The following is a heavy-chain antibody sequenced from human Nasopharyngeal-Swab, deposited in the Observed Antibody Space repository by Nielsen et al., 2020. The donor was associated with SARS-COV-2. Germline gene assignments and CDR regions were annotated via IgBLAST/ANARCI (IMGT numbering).Heavy chain of an antibody. Sequence: SETLSLTCTVPGGSVSSGSYYWSWIRQPPGKGLEWIGYIYYSGSTNYNPSLKSRVTISVDTSKNQFSLKLSSVTAADTAVYYCARAWRITIFGVVNHFDYWGQGTLVTVSS. V-gene: IGHV4-61*01. J-gene: IGHJ4*02. CDR3: ARAWRITIFGVVNHFDY. CDR1: GGSVSSGSYY. CDR2: IYYSGST. D-gene: IGHD3-3*01.